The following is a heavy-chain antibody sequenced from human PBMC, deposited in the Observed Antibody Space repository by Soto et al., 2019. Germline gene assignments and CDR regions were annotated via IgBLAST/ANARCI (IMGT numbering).Heavy chain of an antibody. V-gene: IGHV4-39*01. D-gene: IGHD6-13*01. CDR2: IYYSGST. J-gene: IGHJ6*02. CDR1: GGSISSSSYY. Sequence: SETLSLTCAVSGGSISSSSYYWGWIRQPPGKGLEWIGSIYYSGSTYYNPSLKSRVTISVDTSKNQFSLKLSSVTAADTAVYYCARLAQQLVRYYYYGMDVWGQGTTVTVSS. CDR3: ARLAQQLVRYYYYGMDV.